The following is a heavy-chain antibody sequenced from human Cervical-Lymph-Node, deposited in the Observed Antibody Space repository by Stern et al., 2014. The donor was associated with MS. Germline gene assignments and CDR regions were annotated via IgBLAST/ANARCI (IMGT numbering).Heavy chain of an antibody. Sequence: EVQLVESGGGLVQPGGSLRLSCAASGFDFSTFWMTWVRQAPGKGLEWVANIKQDASEKYHVDSVKGRFTISRDNAKNSLFLQMNSLRAEDTAVYYCARAGRRLLRPWDFEYWGQGTLVTVSS. J-gene: IGHJ4*02. D-gene: IGHD2-15*01. V-gene: IGHV3-7*01. CDR3: ARAGRRLLRPWDFEY. CDR1: GFDFSTFW. CDR2: IKQDASEK.